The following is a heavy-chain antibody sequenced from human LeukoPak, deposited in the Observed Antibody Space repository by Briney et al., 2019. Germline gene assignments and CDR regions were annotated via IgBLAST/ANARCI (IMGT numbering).Heavy chain of an antibody. CDR3: ARSWGSSGWYDLDF. V-gene: IGHV1-2*06. CDR1: GYTFTGYY. J-gene: IGHJ4*02. CDR2: INPNRGGT. D-gene: IGHD6-19*01. Sequence: GASVKVSCMASGYTFTGYYIHWVRQAPGQGREWMGRINPNRGGTNYAQKFQGRGTMTRDTSISTAYMELNRLRSGDTAVYYCARSWGSSGWYDLDFWGQGTLVTVSS.